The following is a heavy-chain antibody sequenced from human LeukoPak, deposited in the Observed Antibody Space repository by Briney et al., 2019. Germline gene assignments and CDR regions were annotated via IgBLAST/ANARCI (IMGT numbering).Heavy chain of an antibody. V-gene: IGHV4-61*02. J-gene: IGHJ5*02. CDR1: GGSISSGGYS. CDR2: IYTSGST. CDR3: ARVGYCSGGSCYYNWFDP. D-gene: IGHD2-15*01. Sequence: PSQTLSLTCAVSGGSISSGGYSWSWIRQPAGKGLEWIGRIYTSGSTNYNPSLKSRVTMSVDTSKNQFSLKLSSVTAADTAVYYCARVGYCSGGSCYYNWFDPWGQGTLVTVSS.